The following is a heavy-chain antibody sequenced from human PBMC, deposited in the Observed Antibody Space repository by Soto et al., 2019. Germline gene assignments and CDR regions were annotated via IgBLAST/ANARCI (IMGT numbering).Heavy chain of an antibody. CDR2: ISSSSSTI. J-gene: IGHJ6*03. D-gene: IGHD4-4*01. Sequence: GGSLRLSCAASGFTFSSYSMNWVRQAPGKGLEWVSYISSSSSTIYYADSVKGRFTISRDNAKNSLYLQMNSLRAEDPAVYYCARDHPPPSPPYSNYGLRRNYYYYYYMDVWGKGTTVTVSS. CDR1: GFTFSSYS. CDR3: ARDHPPPSPPYSNYGLRRNYYYYYYMDV. V-gene: IGHV3-48*01.